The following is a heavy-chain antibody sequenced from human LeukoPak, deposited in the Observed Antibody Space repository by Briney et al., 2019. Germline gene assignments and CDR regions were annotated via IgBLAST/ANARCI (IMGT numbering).Heavy chain of an antibody. CDR3: ARGKKKAMITFGGIIIPPFDY. J-gene: IGHJ4*02. CDR1: GFTFRTYS. D-gene: IGHD3-16*01. Sequence: GRTLRPSCAPSGFTFRTYSMNWGRQAPGKGLEWVSYISISSSSIFYAASVKGRFTISRDNAKNSLYLQMNSLRDEDTAVFYCARGKKKAMITFGGIIIPPFDYWGQGTLVTVSS. CDR2: ISISSSSI. V-gene: IGHV3-48*02.